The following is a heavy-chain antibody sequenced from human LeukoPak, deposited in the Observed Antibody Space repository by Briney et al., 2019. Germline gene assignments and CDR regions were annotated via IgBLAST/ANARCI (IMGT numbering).Heavy chain of an antibody. V-gene: IGHV4-34*01. Sequence: SETLSLTCAVYGGSFSGYYWSWIRQPPGKGLEWIGEINHSGSTNYNPSLKSRVTISVDTPKNQFSLKLSSVTAADTAVYYCARNLRGYSYAATYYFDYWGQGTLVTVSS. CDR1: GGSFSGYY. CDR2: INHSGST. J-gene: IGHJ4*02. CDR3: ARNLRGYSYAATYYFDY. D-gene: IGHD5-18*01.